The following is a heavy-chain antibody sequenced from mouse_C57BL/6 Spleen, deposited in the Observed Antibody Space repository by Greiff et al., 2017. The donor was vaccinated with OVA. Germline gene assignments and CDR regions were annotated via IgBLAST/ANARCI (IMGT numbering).Heavy chain of an antibody. V-gene: IGHV1-54*01. CDR3: ARYYDGYYPYAMDY. D-gene: IGHD2-3*01. Sequence: QVQLQQSGAELVRPGTSVKVSCKASGYAFTNYLIEWVKQRPGQGLEWIGVINPGSGGTNYNEKFQGKATLTADKSSSTAYMQLSSLTSEDSAVYFGARYYDGYYPYAMDYWGQGTSVTVSS. J-gene: IGHJ4*01. CDR2: INPGSGGT. CDR1: GYAFTNYL.